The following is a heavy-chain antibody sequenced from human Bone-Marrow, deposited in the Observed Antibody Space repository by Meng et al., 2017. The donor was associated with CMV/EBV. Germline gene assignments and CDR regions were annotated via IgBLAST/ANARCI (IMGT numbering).Heavy chain of an antibody. CDR3: AKSGVTDY. D-gene: IGHD1-26*01. J-gene: IGHJ4*02. V-gene: IGHV3-23*01. CDR1: GLTFSSYW. CDR2: ISGSGGST. Sequence: GESLKISCAASGLTFSSYWMSWVRQAPGKGLEWVSAISGSGGSTYYADSVKGRFTISRDNSKNTLYLQMNSLRAEDTAVYYCAKSGVTDYWGQGTLVTVSS.